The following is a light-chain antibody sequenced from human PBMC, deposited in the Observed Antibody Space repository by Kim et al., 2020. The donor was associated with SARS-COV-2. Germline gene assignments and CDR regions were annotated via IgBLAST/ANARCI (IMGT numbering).Light chain of an antibody. V-gene: IGLV2-23*01. Sequence: GHAITIACTGTSSDVGGYNLVSCHQQHPGKVPKLMLYEASKRPSGVSVRFSGSKSGNTTSLTISDLQAEDEADYYCCSYAGSGTWVFGAGTQLTVL. J-gene: IGLJ3*02. CDR3: CSYAGSGTWV. CDR1: SSDVGGYNL. CDR2: EAS.